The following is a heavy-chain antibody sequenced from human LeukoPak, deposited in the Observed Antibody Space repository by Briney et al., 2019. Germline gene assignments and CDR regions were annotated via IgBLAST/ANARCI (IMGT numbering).Heavy chain of an antibody. CDR3: ASLRFSMVRGVTHYYYGMDV. J-gene: IGHJ6*02. Sequence: PSETLSLTCTVSGGSVSSGSYYWSWIRQPPGKGLECIGYIYYSGNTNSNPSLKSRVTISVDTSKNRFSLKLSSVTAADTAVYYCASLRFSMVRGVTHYYYGMDVWGQGTTVTVSS. CDR1: GGSVSSGSYY. D-gene: IGHD3-10*01. CDR2: IYYSGNT. V-gene: IGHV4-61*01.